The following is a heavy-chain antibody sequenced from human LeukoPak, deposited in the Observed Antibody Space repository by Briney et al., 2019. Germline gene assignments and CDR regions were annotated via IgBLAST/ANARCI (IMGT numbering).Heavy chain of an antibody. CDR2: IYSSGST. CDR1: GGSISTYY. J-gene: IGHJ3*02. Sequence: SETLSLTCTVSGGSISTYYWSWIRQPAGKGLEWIGRIYSSGSTNYNPSLKSRVTISVDTSKNQFSLKLSSVTAADTAVYFCARGPYSYDSSGAFDIWGQGTMVTVSS. CDR3: ARGPYSYDSSGAFDI. V-gene: IGHV4-4*07. D-gene: IGHD3-22*01.